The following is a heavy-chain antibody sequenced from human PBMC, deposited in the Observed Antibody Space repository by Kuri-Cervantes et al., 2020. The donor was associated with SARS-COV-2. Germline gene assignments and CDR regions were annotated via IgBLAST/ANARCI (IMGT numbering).Heavy chain of an antibody. V-gene: IGHV4-61*09. CDR3: GRVSWLPLWRRYSDS. D-gene: IGHD5-24*01. CDR2: LDTSGTT. Sequence: SETLSLTCAVSGVSVSHGTYSWSWLRQPAGRGLEWIGHLDTSGTTTYNPSLKTRVTTSLDTSKNHVSLRLTSATAADTAVYYCGRVSWLPLWRRYSDSWGQGTLVTVSS. J-gene: IGHJ4*02. CDR1: GVSVSHGTYS.